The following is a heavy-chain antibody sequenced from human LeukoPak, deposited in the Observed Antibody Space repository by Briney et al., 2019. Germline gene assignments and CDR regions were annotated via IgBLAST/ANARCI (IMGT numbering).Heavy chain of an antibody. Sequence: PGGSLRLSCAASGFTFSSYEMNWVRQAPGKGLEWVSYISSSGSTIYYADSVKGRFTISRDNAKNSLYLQMNSLRAEDTAVYYCARVPGWGYSPPQDYWGQGTLVTVSS. J-gene: IGHJ4*02. CDR1: GFTFSSYE. CDR2: ISSSGSTI. V-gene: IGHV3-48*03. CDR3: ARVPGWGYSPPQDY. D-gene: IGHD5-18*01.